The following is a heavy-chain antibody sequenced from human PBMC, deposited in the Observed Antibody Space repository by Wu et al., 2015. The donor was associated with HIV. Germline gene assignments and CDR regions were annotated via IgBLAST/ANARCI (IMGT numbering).Heavy chain of an antibody. CDR1: GYTFTGYY. J-gene: IGHJ4*02. CDR3: ARDVVVVAATGFDY. V-gene: IGHV1-2*02. Sequence: QVQLVQSGAEVKKPGASVKVSCKASGYTFTGYYMHWVRQAPGQGLEWMGWINPNSGGTNYAQKFQGRVTMTRDTSISTAYMELSRLRSDDTAVYYCARDVVVVAATGFDYVGPGERWSPSPQ. CDR2: INPNSGGT. D-gene: IGHD2-15*01.